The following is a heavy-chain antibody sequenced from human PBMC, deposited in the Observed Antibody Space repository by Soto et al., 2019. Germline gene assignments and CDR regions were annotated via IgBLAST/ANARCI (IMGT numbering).Heavy chain of an antibody. CDR2: IKSKTDGGTT. D-gene: IGHD2-8*01. Sequence: EVQLVESGGGLVKPGGSLRLSCAASGFTFSNAWMNWVRQAPGKGLEWVGRIKSKTDGGTTDYAAPVKGRFTISRDDSKNTLYLQMNSLKTEDTAVYYCTTPPLGYCTNGVCYTEDYWGQGTLVTVSS. J-gene: IGHJ4*02. CDR3: TTPPLGYCTNGVCYTEDY. CDR1: GFTFSNAW. V-gene: IGHV3-15*07.